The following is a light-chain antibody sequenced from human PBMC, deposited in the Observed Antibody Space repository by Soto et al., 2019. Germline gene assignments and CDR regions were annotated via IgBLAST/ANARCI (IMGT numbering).Light chain of an antibody. CDR1: QSVSSSY. CDR2: GAS. V-gene: IGKV3-20*01. J-gene: IGKJ2*01. CDR3: QQSYT. Sequence: EIVLTQSPGTLSLSPGERATLSCRASQSVSSSYLAWYQQKPGQAPRLLIYGASSRATGIPDRFSGSGSVTDFSLTISRLELEDFAVYFCQQSYTFGQGTKLEIK.